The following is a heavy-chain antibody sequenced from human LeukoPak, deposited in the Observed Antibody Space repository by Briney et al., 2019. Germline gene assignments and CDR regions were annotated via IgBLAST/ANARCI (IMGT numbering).Heavy chain of an antibody. CDR1: GGSISSGGYS. J-gene: IGHJ5*02. D-gene: IGHD3-10*01. CDR2: IYHSGST. Sequence: SETLSLTCAVSGGSISSGGYSWSWIRQPPGKGLEWIGYIYHSGSTYYNPSLKSRVTISVDRSKNQFSLKLSFVTAADTAVYYCARGPYYYGSGSNNWFDPWGQGTLVTVSS. CDR3: ARGPYYYGSGSNNWFDP. V-gene: IGHV4-30-2*01.